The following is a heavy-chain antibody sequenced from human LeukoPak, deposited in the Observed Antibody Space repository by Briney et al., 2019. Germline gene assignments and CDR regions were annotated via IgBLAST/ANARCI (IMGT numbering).Heavy chain of an antibody. D-gene: IGHD6-13*01. Sequence: SQTLSLTCAVSGGSISSGGYSWSWIRQPPGKGLEWIGYIYHSGSTYYNPSLKSRVTISVDRSKNQFSLKLSSVTAADTAVYYCARKAIAAAGTVSNWFDPWGQGTLVTVSS. CDR2: IYHSGST. J-gene: IGHJ5*02. V-gene: IGHV4-30-2*01. CDR1: GGSISSGGYS. CDR3: ARKAIAAAGTVSNWFDP.